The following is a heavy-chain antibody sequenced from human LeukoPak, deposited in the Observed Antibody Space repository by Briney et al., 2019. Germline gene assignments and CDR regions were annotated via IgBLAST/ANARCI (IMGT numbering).Heavy chain of an antibody. CDR3: ATVRNHYYYYGMDV. CDR1: GYTLTELS. Sequence: ASVKVSRKVSGYTLTELSMHWVRQAPGKGLEWMGGFDPEDGETIYAQKFQGRVTMTEDTSTDTAYMELSSLRSEDTAVYYCATVRNHYYYYGMDVWGQGTTVTVSS. CDR2: FDPEDGET. V-gene: IGHV1-24*01. J-gene: IGHJ6*02.